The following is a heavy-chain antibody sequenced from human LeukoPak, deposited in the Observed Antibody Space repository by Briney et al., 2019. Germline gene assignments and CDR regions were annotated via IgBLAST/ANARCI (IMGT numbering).Heavy chain of an antibody. Sequence: GGSLRLSCAASGXTVSSNYMSWVRQAPGKGLEWVSVIYRGGSTYYADSVKGRFTISRHNSKNTLYLQMNSLRAEDTAMYYCARESGLLGDYWGQGTLVTVAS. CDR3: ARESGLLGDY. D-gene: IGHD3-22*01. J-gene: IGHJ4*02. CDR1: GXTVSSNY. CDR2: IYRGGST. V-gene: IGHV3-53*04.